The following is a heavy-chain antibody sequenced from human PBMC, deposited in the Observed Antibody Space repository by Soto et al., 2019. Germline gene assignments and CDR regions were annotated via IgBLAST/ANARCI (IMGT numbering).Heavy chain of an antibody. D-gene: IGHD2-2*02. V-gene: IGHV3-23*01. Sequence: GGSLRLSCAASGFTFSEYAMTWVRQAPGKGLGWVSVIGGAGSNTYYADSVEGRFTVSRDNSKNTLYLQMNSLRAEDTAVYYCAKGSSASRPYYFDYWGQGTLVTVSS. CDR1: GFTFSEYA. CDR2: IGGAGSNT. CDR3: AKGSSASRPYYFDY. J-gene: IGHJ4*02.